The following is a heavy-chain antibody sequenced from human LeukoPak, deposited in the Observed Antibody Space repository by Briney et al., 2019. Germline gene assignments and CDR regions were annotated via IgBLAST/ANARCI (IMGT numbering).Heavy chain of an antibody. CDR2: ISAYNGNT. D-gene: IGHD3-3*01. CDR1: GYTFTSYG. Sequence: ASVKVSCKASGYTFTSYGISWVRQAPGQGLEWMGWISAYNGNTNYAQKLQGRVTMTTDTSTSTAYMELRSLRSDDTAVYYCARESFWSGYYRLYYYYGMDVWGQGTTVTVSS. J-gene: IGHJ6*02. CDR3: ARESFWSGYYRLYYYYGMDV. V-gene: IGHV1-18*01.